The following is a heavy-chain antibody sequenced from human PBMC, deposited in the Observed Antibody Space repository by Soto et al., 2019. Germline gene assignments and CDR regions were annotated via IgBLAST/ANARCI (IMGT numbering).Heavy chain of an antibody. J-gene: IGHJ4*02. V-gene: IGHV4-34*01. CDR3: ARGPRDSSGYYAY. D-gene: IGHD3-22*01. CDR1: GGSFSGYY. CDR2: INHSGST. Sequence: PSETLSLTCAVYGGSFSGYYWSWIRQPPGKGLEWIGEINHSGSTNYNPSLKSRVTISVDTSKNQFSLKLSSVTAADTAVYYCARGPRDSSGYYAYWGQGTLVTVSS.